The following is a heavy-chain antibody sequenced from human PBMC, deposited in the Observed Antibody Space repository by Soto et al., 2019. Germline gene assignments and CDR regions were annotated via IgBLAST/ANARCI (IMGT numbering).Heavy chain of an antibody. CDR2: IRGSGFST. CDR3: AKAQYDFWSGPRMDV. Sequence: GGSLRLSCAASGFTFSSYAMTWVRQAPGKGLEWVSGIRGSGFSTYYADSVKGRCTISRDNSKNTLYLQMNSLRVEDTAVYYCAKAQYDFWSGPRMDVWGQGTTVTVSS. D-gene: IGHD3-3*01. CDR1: GFTFSSYA. J-gene: IGHJ6*02. V-gene: IGHV3-23*01.